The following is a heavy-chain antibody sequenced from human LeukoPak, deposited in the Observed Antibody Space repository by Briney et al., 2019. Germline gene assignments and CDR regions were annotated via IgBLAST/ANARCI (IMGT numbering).Heavy chain of an antibody. D-gene: IGHD3-9*01. V-gene: IGHV4-34*01. CDR3: ARGFDAHNAFDI. J-gene: IGHJ3*02. Sequence: SETLSLTCAVYGGSFSGYYWSWIRQPPGKGLEWIGEINHSGSANYNPSLKSRVTISVDTSKNQFSLKLTSVTAADTAVYYCARGFDAHNAFDIWGQGTMVTVSS. CDR1: GGSFSGYY. CDR2: INHSGSA.